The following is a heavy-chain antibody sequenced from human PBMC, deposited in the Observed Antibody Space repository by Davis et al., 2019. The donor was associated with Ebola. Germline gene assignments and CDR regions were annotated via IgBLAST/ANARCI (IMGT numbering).Heavy chain of an antibody. CDR2: IYTSGST. J-gene: IGHJ6*02. CDR3: ARDYTVTTANYYYYGMDV. Sequence: PGGSLRLSCTVSGGSISSYYWSWIRQPAGKGLEWIGRIYTSGSTNYNPSLKSRVTMSVDTSKNQFSLKLSSVTAADTAVYYCARDYTVTTANYYYYGMDVWGQGTTVTVSS. V-gene: IGHV4-4*07. CDR1: GGSISSYY. D-gene: IGHD4-17*01.